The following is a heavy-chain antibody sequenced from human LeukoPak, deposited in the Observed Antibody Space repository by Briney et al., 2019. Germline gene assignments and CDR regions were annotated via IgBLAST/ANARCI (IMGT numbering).Heavy chain of an antibody. D-gene: IGHD6-19*01. J-gene: IGHJ6*03. V-gene: IGHV3-30-3*01. Sequence: GGSLRLSCAASGFTFSSYAMHWVRQAPGKGLEWVAVISYDGSNKYYADSVKGRFTISRGNSKNTLYLQMNSLRAEDTAVYYCARDSSGWYVSYYYYYMDVWGKGTTVTVSS. CDR3: ARDSSGWYVSYYYYYMDV. CDR2: ISYDGSNK. CDR1: GFTFSSYA.